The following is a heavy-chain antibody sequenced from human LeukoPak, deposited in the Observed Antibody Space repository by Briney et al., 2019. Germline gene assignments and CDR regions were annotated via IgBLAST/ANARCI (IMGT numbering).Heavy chain of an antibody. J-gene: IGHJ1*01. D-gene: IGHD1-26*01. CDR1: GGSFSGYY. Sequence: SETLSLTCAVYGGSFSGYYWSWIRQPPGKGLEWIGEINHSGSTNYNPSLKSRVTISVDTSKNQFSLKLSSVTAADTAVYYCASLDQSGSYYRHWGQGTLVTVSS. CDR3: ASLDQSGSYYRH. V-gene: IGHV4-34*01. CDR2: INHSGST.